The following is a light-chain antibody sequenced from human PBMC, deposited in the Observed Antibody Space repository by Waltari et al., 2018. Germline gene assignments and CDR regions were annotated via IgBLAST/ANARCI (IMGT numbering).Light chain of an antibody. CDR3: QQYDTTPLT. Sequence: DIVMTPSPDSLAVSLGERAAINCNSGPSVFYSSNNKNYLAWYQQKPGQPPKLLIYWASTRESGVPDRFSGSGSGTEFTLTISSLQAEDVAVYYCQQYDTTPLTFGGGTKVEIK. J-gene: IGKJ4*01. CDR2: WAS. CDR1: PSVFYSSNNKNY. V-gene: IGKV4-1*01.